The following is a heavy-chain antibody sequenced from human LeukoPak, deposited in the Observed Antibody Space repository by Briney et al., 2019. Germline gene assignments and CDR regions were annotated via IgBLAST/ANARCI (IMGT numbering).Heavy chain of an antibody. CDR3: AREVLYSFDY. D-gene: IGHD2-15*01. Sequence: GGSLRLSCAASGFXFSSYEMNWVRQAPGKGLEWVSFISSSGSPIYYADSVKGRFTISRDNAKNSLYLQMNSLRAEDTAVYYCAREVLYSFDYWGQGTLVTVSS. J-gene: IGHJ4*02. V-gene: IGHV3-48*03. CDR2: ISSSGSPI. CDR1: GFXFSSYE.